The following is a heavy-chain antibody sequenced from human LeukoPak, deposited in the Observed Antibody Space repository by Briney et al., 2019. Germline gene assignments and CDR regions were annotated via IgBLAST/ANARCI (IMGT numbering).Heavy chain of an antibody. CDR1: GFTFSSYA. CDR2: ISSSGDRT. D-gene: IGHD6-19*01. J-gene: IGHJ5*01. V-gene: IGHV3-23*01. Sequence: GGSLRLSCAASGFTFSSYAMSWLRQAPGMGLEWVSAISSSGDRTYYPDSVKGRFTISRDNSKHTLYLQMNSLRAEDTAVYYCAKEMYSSGWFDYWGQGTLVTVSS. CDR3: AKEMYSSGWFDY.